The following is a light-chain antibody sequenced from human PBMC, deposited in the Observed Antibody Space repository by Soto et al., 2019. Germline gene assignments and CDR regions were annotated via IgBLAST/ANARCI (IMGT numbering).Light chain of an antibody. CDR1: QSVSNY. V-gene: IGKV3-20*01. CDR3: QQYGGSPQA. J-gene: IGKJ1*01. Sequence: EIVLTQSPGTLSLSPGERATLSCRASQSVSNYLAWYQQKPGQAPRLLIYGASRSATVIPDRFSGSGSGTDFPLTISRLEPGDFEVYDFQQYGGSPQAFGQGTNVEIK. CDR2: GAS.